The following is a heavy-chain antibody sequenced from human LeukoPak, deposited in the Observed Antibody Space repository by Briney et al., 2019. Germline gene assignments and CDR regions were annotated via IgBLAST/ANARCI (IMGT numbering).Heavy chain of an antibody. Sequence: ASVKVSCKASGYTFTSYDINWVRQATGQGLEWMGWMNPNSGNTGYAQKFQGRVTITRSTSISTAYMELSSLRSEDTAVYYCARGSSSSWYLDYYYYYYMDVWGKGTTVTVSS. CDR1: GYTFTSYD. CDR2: MNPNSGNT. J-gene: IGHJ6*03. CDR3: ARGSSSSWYLDYYYYYYMDV. D-gene: IGHD6-13*01. V-gene: IGHV1-8*03.